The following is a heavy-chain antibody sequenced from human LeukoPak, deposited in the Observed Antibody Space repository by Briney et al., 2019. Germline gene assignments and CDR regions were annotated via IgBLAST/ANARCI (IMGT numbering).Heavy chain of an antibody. CDR2: IYHSGST. V-gene: IGHV4-38-2*02. D-gene: IGHD2-15*01. J-gene: IGHJ4*02. CDR3: ARVGEGGGNFDY. CDR1: GYSISSGYY. Sequence: SETLSLTCTVSGYSISSGYYWGWIRQPPGKGLEWIGSIYHSGSTYYNPSLKSRVTISVDTSKNQFSLKLSSVTAADTAVYYCARVGEGGGNFDYWGQGTLVTVSS.